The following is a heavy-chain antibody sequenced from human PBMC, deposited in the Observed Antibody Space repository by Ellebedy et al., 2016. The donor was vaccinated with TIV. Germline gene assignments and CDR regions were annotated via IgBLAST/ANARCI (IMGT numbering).Heavy chain of an antibody. J-gene: IGHJ5*02. Sequence: AASVKVSCKASGYTFTSHYMHWVRQDPGQGLEWMGVINPSGGSARYAQKFQGRVAMTSDTSTSTVYMELSSLRSEDTAMYYCARDDIADSIVPGNWIDPWGQGTLVTVSS. D-gene: IGHD2-2*01. CDR3: ARDDIADSIVPGNWIDP. CDR2: INPSGGSA. V-gene: IGHV1-46*01. CDR1: GYTFTSHY.